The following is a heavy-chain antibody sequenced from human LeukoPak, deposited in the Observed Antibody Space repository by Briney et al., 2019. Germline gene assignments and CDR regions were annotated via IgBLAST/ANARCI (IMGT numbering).Heavy chain of an antibody. CDR3: ARSITSSWYGDFQH. J-gene: IGHJ1*01. Sequence: SETLSLTCTVSGGSVSRGSYYWSWIRQSPGKGLEWIGYISYSGSTKYNPSLKSRVTISVDTSKNQFSLRLSSVTAADTAVYYCARSITSSWYGDFQHWGQGTLVTVSS. V-gene: IGHV4-61*01. CDR2: ISYSGST. CDR1: GGSVSRGSYY. D-gene: IGHD6-13*01.